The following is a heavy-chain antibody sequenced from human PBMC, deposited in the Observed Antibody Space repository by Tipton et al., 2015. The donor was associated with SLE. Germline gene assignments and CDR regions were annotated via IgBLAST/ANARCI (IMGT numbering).Heavy chain of an antibody. D-gene: IGHD1-26*01. V-gene: IGHV4-61*09. Sequence: TLSLTCSVSGGSISSDNFSWNWIRQPAGKGLEWIGHMHTSGSYNYNPSLRSRVTTSIDTSKNQFFLKLTSVTAAGTAVYYCARGDKWDTGWFASWGQGTLVTVSS. J-gene: IGHJ5*01. CDR2: MHTSGSY. CDR3: ARGDKWDTGWFAS. CDR1: GGSISSDNFS.